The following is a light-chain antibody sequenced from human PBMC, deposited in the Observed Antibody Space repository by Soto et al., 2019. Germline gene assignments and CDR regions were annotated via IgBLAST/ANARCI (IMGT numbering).Light chain of an antibody. V-gene: IGKV3-20*01. CDR3: QQYGSSIT. J-gene: IGKJ5*01. Sequence: EIVLTQSPATLSLSPGERATLSCRASQNINYNYLAWYQQKPGQAPRPLIFGASRRATGISDRISGSGSGTDFTLTISRLEPEDFAMYYCQQYGSSITFGQGTRLEIK. CDR1: QNINYNY. CDR2: GAS.